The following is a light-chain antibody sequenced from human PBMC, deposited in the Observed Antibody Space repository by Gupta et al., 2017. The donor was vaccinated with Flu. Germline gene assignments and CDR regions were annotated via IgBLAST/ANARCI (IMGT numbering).Light chain of an antibody. CDR1: SLRSYY. Sequence: TVRITCQEDSLRSYYASWYRQKPGQAPVLVFYSKNNRPSGIPDRFSSSSSGNTGSLTITGAQAEDEADYYCNSRDTSGNHPVIFGGGTKLTVL. CDR3: NSRDTSGNHPVI. CDR2: SKN. V-gene: IGLV3-19*01. J-gene: IGLJ2*01.